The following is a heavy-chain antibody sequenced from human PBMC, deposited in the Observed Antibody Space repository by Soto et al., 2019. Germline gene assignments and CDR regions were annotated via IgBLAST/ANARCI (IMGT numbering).Heavy chain of an antibody. V-gene: IGHV1-2*04. CDR2: INPNSGGT. D-gene: IGHD1-1*01. J-gene: IGHJ4*02. CDR3: ARDATGTWVSFDY. Sequence: GASVKVSCKASGYTFTGYYMHWVRQAPGQGLEWMGWINPNSGGTNYAQKFQGWVTMTRDTSISTAYMELSRLRSDDTAVYYWARDATGTWVSFDYWGQGTLVTVSS. CDR1: GYTFTGYY.